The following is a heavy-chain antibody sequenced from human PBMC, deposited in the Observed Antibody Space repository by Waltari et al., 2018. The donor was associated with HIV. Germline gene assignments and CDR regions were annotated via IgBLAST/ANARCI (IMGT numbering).Heavy chain of an antibody. V-gene: IGHV4-31*02. CDR3: ARVLYWYFDL. CDR2: VYYRGST. J-gene: IGHJ2*01. Sequence: QVQLQESGPGLVKPSQTLSLTCNVSGASINSDNYYWAWIRQHPGRGPECIGCVYYRGSTFSNPSFKSRATISVDTSKNQFSLKLTSMTAADTAVYYCARVLYWYFDLWGRGTLVTVSS. CDR1: GASINSDNYY.